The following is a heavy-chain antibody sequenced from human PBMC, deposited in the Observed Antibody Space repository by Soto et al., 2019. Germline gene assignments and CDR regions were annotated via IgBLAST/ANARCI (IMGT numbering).Heavy chain of an antibody. CDR2: ISYDGSNK. CDR3: AKDDYYDSSGYPFYYYYYGMDV. V-gene: IGHV3-30*18. Sequence: GGSLRLSCAASGFTFSSYGMHWVRQAPGKGLEWVAVISYDGSNKYYADSVKGRFTISRDNSKNTLYLQMNSLRAEDTAVYYCAKDDYYDSSGYPFYYYYYGMDVWGQGTTVTVSS. CDR1: GFTFSSYG. J-gene: IGHJ6*02. D-gene: IGHD3-22*01.